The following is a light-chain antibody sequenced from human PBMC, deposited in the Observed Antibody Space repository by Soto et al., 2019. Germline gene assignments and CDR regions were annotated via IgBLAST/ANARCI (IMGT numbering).Light chain of an antibody. J-gene: IGKJ1*01. CDR2: DAS. CDR3: QQYNSYSWT. V-gene: IGKV1-5*01. CDR1: QSISSW. Sequence: DIQMTQSPSTLSASVGDRVTITCRASQSISSWLAWYQQKPGKAPKLLIYDASSLESGVPSRFSGSGSGTEFPLTISSLQPDYFSTYYCQQYNSYSWTFGQGTKVEIK.